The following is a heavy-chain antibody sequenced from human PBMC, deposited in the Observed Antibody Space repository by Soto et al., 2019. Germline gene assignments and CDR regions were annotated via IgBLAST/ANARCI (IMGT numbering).Heavy chain of an antibody. CDR2: IHADNGNA. V-gene: IGHV1-3*01. CDR1: GYTFSYYN. Sequence: QVQIVQSGAEVKKPGASVKLSCKGSGYTFSYYNVHWVRQAPGQRLEWMGWIHADNGNAKYSQKFQGRVTITKVPSGNTADMELSNLRSEDTAVYYCARELDYWYFDLWGRGTLVTVSS. D-gene: IGHD1-1*01. CDR3: ARELDYWYFDL. J-gene: IGHJ2*01.